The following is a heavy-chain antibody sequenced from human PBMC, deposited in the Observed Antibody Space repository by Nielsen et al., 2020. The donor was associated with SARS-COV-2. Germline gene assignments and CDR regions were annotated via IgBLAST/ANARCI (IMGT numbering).Heavy chain of an antibody. Sequence: SETLSLTCTVSGASISGYYWSWIRQPPGKGLEWIAYINHSGGTNYNPSLKSRVTISIDTSKNQFSLKLSSVTAADTAVYYCARRITIFGVVSYYYMDVWGKGTTVTVSS. CDR3: ARRITIFGVVSYYYMDV. J-gene: IGHJ6*03. D-gene: IGHD3-3*01. V-gene: IGHV4-59*01. CDR1: GASISGYY. CDR2: INHSGGT.